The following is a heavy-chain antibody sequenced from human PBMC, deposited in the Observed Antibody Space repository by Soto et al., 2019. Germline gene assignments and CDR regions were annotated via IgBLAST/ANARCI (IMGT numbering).Heavy chain of an antibody. D-gene: IGHD2-21*01. Sequence: SGPTLVNHTQTLTLTCTFPGFSLSTSGVGVGWIRQPPGKALEWLALIYWDDDKRYSPSLKSRLTITKDTSKTQVVLTMTNMDPVDTATYYCAHRRPGPDLDAFAIWGQGTMVTVSS. J-gene: IGHJ3*02. CDR2: IYWDDDK. CDR1: GFSLSTSGVG. V-gene: IGHV2-5*02. CDR3: AHRRPGPDLDAFAI.